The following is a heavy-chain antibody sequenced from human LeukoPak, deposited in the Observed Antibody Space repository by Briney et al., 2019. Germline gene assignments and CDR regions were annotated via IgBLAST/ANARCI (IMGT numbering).Heavy chain of an antibody. CDR1: GFTLSNYA. V-gene: IGHV3-23*01. CDR2: IRGSGGST. CDR3: ANAHSGYYYYFDY. J-gene: IGHJ4*02. Sequence: GGSLRLSCAASGFTLSNYAMNWVRQAPGKGLEWVSVIRGSGGSTYYADSVKGRFTISRDNSKNTLYLQMNSLRAEDTAVYYCANAHSGYYYYFDYWGQGTLVTVSS. D-gene: IGHD3-22*01.